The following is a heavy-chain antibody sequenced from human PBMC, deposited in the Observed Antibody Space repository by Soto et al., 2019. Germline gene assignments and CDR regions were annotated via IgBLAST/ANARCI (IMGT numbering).Heavy chain of an antibody. D-gene: IGHD4-17*01. CDR1: GFTFSRYA. Sequence: GGSLRLSCAASGFTFSRYAMSWVRQAPGKGLEWVSVISGSGGSTYYADSVKGRFTISRDNSKNTLYLQMNSLRAEDTAVYYCAKEPRTVTLMNDFDYWGQGTLVTVSS. CDR3: AKEPRTVTLMNDFDY. CDR2: ISGSGGST. V-gene: IGHV3-23*01. J-gene: IGHJ4*02.